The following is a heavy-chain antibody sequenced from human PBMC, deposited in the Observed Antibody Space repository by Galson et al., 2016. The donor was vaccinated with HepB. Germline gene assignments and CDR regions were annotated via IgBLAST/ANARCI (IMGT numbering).Heavy chain of an antibody. D-gene: IGHD3-22*01. CDR2: ISPDGGTT. CDR3: ARKLYYYDSSDFGWFDP. CDR1: GFTFDNHW. J-gene: IGHJ5*02. Sequence: SLRLSCAASGFTFDNHWMHWVRQAPGKGLVWVSRISPDGGTTNYADSVRGRFTISRDNAKNTLYLQMSSLRAEDTAVYYWARKLYYYDSSDFGWFDPWGQGTLVTVSS. V-gene: IGHV3-74*01.